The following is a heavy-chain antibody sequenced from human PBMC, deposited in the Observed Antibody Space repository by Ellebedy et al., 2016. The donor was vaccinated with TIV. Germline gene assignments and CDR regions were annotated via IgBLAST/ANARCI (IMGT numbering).Heavy chain of an antibody. CDR3: ARERDIVVVVAAPPRGGWFDP. V-gene: IGHV4-34*01. Sequence: SETLSLTCAVYGGSFSGYYWSWIRQPPGKGLEWIGEINHSGSTNYNPSLKSRVTISVDTSKNQFSLKLSSVTAADTAVYYCARERDIVVVVAAPPRGGWFDPWGQGTLVTVSS. CDR2: INHSGST. J-gene: IGHJ5*02. D-gene: IGHD2-15*01. CDR1: GGSFSGYY.